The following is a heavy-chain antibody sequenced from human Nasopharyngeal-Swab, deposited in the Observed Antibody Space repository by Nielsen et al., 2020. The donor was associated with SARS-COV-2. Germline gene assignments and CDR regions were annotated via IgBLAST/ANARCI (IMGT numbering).Heavy chain of an antibody. Sequence: ASVKVSCKASGYTFTSYAMHWVRQAPGQRLEWMGWINAGNGNTKYSQKFQGRVTIIRDTSASTAYMELSSLRSEDTAVYYCAREPRPGIAVAGKGNWFDPWGQGTLVTVSS. D-gene: IGHD6-19*01. CDR3: AREPRPGIAVAGKGNWFDP. CDR2: INAGNGNT. J-gene: IGHJ5*02. CDR1: GYTFTSYA. V-gene: IGHV1-3*01.